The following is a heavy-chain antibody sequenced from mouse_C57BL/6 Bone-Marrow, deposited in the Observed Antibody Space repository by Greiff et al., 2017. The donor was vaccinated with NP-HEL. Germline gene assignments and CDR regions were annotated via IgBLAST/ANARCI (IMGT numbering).Heavy chain of an antibody. Sequence: EVHLVESGGGLVQSGRSLRLSCATSGFTFSDFYMEWVRQAPGKGLEWIAASRNKANDYTTEYSASVKGRFIVSRDTSQSILYLQMNALRAEDTAIYYCARDLYDYDGFAYWGQGTLVTVSA. CDR2: SRNKANDYTT. D-gene: IGHD2-4*01. J-gene: IGHJ3*01. CDR1: GFTFSDFY. V-gene: IGHV7-1*01. CDR3: ARDLYDYDGFAY.